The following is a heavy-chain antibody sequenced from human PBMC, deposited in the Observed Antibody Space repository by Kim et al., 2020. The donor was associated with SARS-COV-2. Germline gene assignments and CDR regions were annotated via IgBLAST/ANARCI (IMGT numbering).Heavy chain of an antibody. V-gene: IGHV4-39*01. D-gene: IGHD3-10*01. CDR2: IYYSGST. Sequence: SETLSLTCTVSGGSISSSSYYWGWIRQPPGKGLEWIGSIYYSGSTYYNPSLKSRVTISVDTSKNQFSLKLSSVTAADTAVYYPYYYGSGSRSSDYWGQGTLVTVSS. CDR3: YYYGSGSRSSDY. CDR1: GGSISSSSYY. J-gene: IGHJ4*02.